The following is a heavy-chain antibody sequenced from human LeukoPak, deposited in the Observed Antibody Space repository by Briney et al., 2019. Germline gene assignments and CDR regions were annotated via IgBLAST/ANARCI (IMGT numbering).Heavy chain of an antibody. J-gene: IGHJ4*02. CDR2: IDHSGNT. V-gene: IGHV4-59*08. CDR1: GGSISSYY. CDR3: ARQGSISAFDF. Sequence: SETLSLTCTVSGGSISSYYWSWIRQPPGEGLEWIGEIDHSGNTKYNPSLKSRVTISADTSKNQFSLELRTLSAADTAMYFCARQGSISAFDFWGRGTLVTVSS. D-gene: IGHD2-21*01.